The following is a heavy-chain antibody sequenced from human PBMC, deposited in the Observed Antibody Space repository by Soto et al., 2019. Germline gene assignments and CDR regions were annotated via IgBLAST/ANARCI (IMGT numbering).Heavy chain of an antibody. D-gene: IGHD1-26*01. CDR2: IYYSGST. Sequence: QVQLQESGPGLVKPSETLSHTCTVSGGSISSYYWSWIRQHPGKGLEWIGYIYYSGSTNYNPSLKSRVTISVDTSKNQFSLKLSSVTAADTAVYYCARGEWELPEYFQHWGQGTLVTVSS. V-gene: IGHV4-59*01. J-gene: IGHJ1*01. CDR1: GGSISSYY. CDR3: ARGEWELPEYFQH.